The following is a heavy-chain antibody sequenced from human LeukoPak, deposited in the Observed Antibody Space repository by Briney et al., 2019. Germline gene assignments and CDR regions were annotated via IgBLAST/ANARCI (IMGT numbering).Heavy chain of an antibody. CDR1: GFTFDVYD. CDR2: INWNGGST. Sequence: GGSLRLSCAASGFTFDVYDMSWVRHAPGKGLEWVSGINWNGGSTVYADSVKGRFTISRDNARNSLHLQMNSLRAEDTALYYCARIAMAGIGDGFDIWGQGTMVTVSS. CDR3: ARIAMAGIGDGFDI. V-gene: IGHV3-20*04. D-gene: IGHD6-19*01. J-gene: IGHJ3*02.